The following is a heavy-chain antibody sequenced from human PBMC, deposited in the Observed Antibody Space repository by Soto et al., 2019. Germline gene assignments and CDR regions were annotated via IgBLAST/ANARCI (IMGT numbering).Heavy chain of an antibody. J-gene: IGHJ4*02. CDR1: GGSVSSGSYY. CDR2: IYYSGST. Sequence: KPSETLSLTCTVSGGSVSSGSYYWSWIRQPPGKGLEWIGYIYYSGSTNYNPSLKSRVTISVDTSKNQFSLKLSSVTAEDTAVYYCARGWRYFDYWGQGTLVTVSS. CDR3: ARGWRYFDY. V-gene: IGHV4-61*01. D-gene: IGHD1-1*01.